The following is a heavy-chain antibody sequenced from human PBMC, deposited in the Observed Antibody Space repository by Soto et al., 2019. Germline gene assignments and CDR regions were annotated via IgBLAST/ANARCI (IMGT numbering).Heavy chain of an antibody. CDR2: IIPIFGTA. CDR1: GGTFSSYA. D-gene: IGHD5-12*01. CDR3: ASLLRGYSGTGDY. V-gene: IGHV1-69*12. Sequence: QVQLVQSGAEVKKPGSSVKVSCKASGGTFSSYAISWVRQAPGQGLEWMGGIIPIFGTAKYAQKFPGRVTITADESTGAADTELSSLRSEDTAVYYCASLLRGYSGTGDYWGQGTLVTVSS. J-gene: IGHJ4*02.